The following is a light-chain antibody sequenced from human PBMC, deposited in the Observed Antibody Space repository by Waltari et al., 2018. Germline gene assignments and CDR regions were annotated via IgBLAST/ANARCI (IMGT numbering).Light chain of an antibody. Sequence: QSVLTQPPSASGAPGQSVTISCSGTSSNIGSNYVYWYQQLSGKTPKLLIYNNNPRPSGVPDRVSGSKSATSASLAISGLQSKDEADYYCSAWDTSLRDVLFGGGTRLTVL. CDR1: SSNIGSNY. CDR3: SAWDTSLRDVL. V-gene: IGLV1-47*02. J-gene: IGLJ2*01. CDR2: NNN.